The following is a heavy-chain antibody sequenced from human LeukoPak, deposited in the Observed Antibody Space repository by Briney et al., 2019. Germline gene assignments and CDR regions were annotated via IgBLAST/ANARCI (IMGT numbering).Heavy chain of an antibody. D-gene: IGHD6-25*01. CDR2: IIPILGTA. CDR1: GGTFSCYA. Sequence: ASVKVSCKASGGTFSCYAISWVRQAPGQGLEWMGRIIPILGTANYAQKFQGRVTITADKSTSTAYMELSSLRSEDTAVYYCARDGGGQDYWGQGTLATVSS. J-gene: IGHJ4*02. V-gene: IGHV1-69*04. CDR3: ARDGGGQDY.